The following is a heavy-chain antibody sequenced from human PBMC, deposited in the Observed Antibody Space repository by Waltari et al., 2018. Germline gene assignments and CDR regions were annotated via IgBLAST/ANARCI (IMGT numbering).Heavy chain of an antibody. CDR3: ARGFFGSETSYNYINCFDP. CDR1: GFTLTNYY. CDR2: TNRSGGRK. Sequence: QVHLIQSGAELRKPGASVKVSCTASGFTLTNYYFHWVRQAPGQGLEWMGTTNRSGGRKKYAQNFQDRVSMTRDTSTSTVYMELSSLRSEDTAVYYCARGFFGSETSYNYINCFDPWGQGTLVTVSS. D-gene: IGHD3-10*01. V-gene: IGHV1-46*01. J-gene: IGHJ5*02.